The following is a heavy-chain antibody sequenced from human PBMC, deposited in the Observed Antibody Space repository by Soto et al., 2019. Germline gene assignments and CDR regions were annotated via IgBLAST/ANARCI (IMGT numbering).Heavy chain of an antibody. CDR3: ARDRTRTFDN. V-gene: IGHV4-31*03. D-gene: IGHD2-2*01. CDR2: IYYSGST. Sequence: SETLSLTCTVSGGSISSGGYYWSWIRQHPGKGLEWIGYIYYSGSTYYNPSLKSRVTISVDTSKNQFSLKLSSVTAADTAVYYCARDRTRTFDNGGKGTLVTVAT. J-gene: IGHJ4*02. CDR1: GGSISSGGYY.